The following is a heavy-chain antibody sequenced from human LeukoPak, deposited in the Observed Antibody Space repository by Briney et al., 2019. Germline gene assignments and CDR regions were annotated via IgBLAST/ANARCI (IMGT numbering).Heavy chain of an antibody. V-gene: IGHV1-18*01. CDR3: ARSAAAGYDP. CDR1: GYTFTSYG. Sequence: ASVKVSCKASGYTFTSYGISWVRQAPGQGLEWMGWISAYNGNTNYAQKLQGRVTMTRNTSISTAYMELSSLRSEDTAVYYCARSAAAGYDPWGQGTLVTVSS. D-gene: IGHD6-13*01. CDR2: ISAYNGNT. J-gene: IGHJ5*02.